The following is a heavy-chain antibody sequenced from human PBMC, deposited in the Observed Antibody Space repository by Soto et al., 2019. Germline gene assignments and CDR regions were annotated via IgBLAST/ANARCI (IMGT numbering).Heavy chain of an antibody. V-gene: IGHV4-59*01. CDR3: AREYLGYPGYCYNYFDY. D-gene: IGHD3-22*01. CDR1: GGSISSYY. Sequence: SETLSLTCTVSGGSISSYYWSWIRQPPGKGLEWIGYIYYSGSTNYNPSLKSRVTISADTSKNQFSLKLSSVTAADTAVYYCAREYLGYPGYCYNYFDYWGPGTIVAVYS. J-gene: IGHJ4*02. CDR2: IYYSGST.